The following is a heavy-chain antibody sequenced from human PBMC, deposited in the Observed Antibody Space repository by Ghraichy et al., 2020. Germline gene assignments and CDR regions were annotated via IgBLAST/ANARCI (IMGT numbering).Heavy chain of an antibody. CDR3: ARALNYVWFDY. J-gene: IGHJ4*02. V-gene: IGHV4-30-2*01. Sequence: SETLSLTCAVSGGAISSSAYSWTWVRQPPEKGLEWIAYVYYDGSTYYNPSLKSRVTISLDNSKNQFSLELTPVTAADTAVYYCARALNYVWFDYWGPGTLVTVSS. CDR2: VYYDGST. D-gene: IGHD3-16*01. CDR1: GGAISSSAYS.